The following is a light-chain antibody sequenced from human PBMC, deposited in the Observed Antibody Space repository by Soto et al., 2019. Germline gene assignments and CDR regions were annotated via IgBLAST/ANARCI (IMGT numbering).Light chain of an antibody. V-gene: IGKV3-20*01. J-gene: IGKJ1*01. CDR2: GAS. CDR3: QQYGRSPPKT. Sequence: EIVLTQSPGTLSLSPGERATLSCRASQSVSSSYLAWYQQKPGQARRLLIYGASSRATGIPDRFSGSGSGTDFTLTISRLEPEDFAVYYCQQYGRSPPKTFGQGTKVDIK. CDR1: QSVSSSY.